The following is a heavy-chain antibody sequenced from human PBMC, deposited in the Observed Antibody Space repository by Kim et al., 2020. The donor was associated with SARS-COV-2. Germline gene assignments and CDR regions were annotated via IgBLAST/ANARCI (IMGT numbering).Heavy chain of an antibody. Sequence: SETLSLTCTVSGGSISSYYWSWIRQPPGKGLEWIGYVYYSGSANHNPPLKSRLTISVDTSKNQFSLKLSSVTAADTAVYYCAGHATSGIYYGMDVWGQGTTVTVSS. V-gene: IGHV4-59*08. CDR1: GGSISSYY. J-gene: IGHJ6*02. CDR3: AGHATSGIYYGMDV. CDR2: VYYSGSA. D-gene: IGHD1-26*01.